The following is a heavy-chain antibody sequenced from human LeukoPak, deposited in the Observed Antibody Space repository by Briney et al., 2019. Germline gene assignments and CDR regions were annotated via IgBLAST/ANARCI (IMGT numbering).Heavy chain of an antibody. Sequence: GGSLRLSCAASGYAFGSHGLTWVRQAPGKGLEWVATINGAGDNPCYAETVKGRFTISRDNSRDTLYLQMHSLRAEDTVIYYCAKVSVCYGCYFDYWGQGTLVTVS. CDR1: GYAFGSHG. D-gene: IGHD3-10*01. V-gene: IGHV3-23*01. CDR3: AKVSVCYGCYFDY. J-gene: IGHJ4*02. CDR2: INGAGDNP.